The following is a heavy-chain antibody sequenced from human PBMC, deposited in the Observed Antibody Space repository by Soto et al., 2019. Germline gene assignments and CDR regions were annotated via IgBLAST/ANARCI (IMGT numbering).Heavy chain of an antibody. V-gene: IGHV3-11*05. CDR2: ISSSTSHT. J-gene: IGHJ4*02. Sequence: QVQLVESGGGLVKPGGSLRLSCAVSGFTFSDYYMTWIRQAPGKGLEWVSYISSSTSHTNYADSVKGRFTISRDNAKKSLFQIMKSMRAKDTAVYYCARGRGAAADYFDFWGQGTLVTVSS. CDR1: GFTFSDYY. CDR3: ARGRGAAADYFDF. D-gene: IGHD6-13*01.